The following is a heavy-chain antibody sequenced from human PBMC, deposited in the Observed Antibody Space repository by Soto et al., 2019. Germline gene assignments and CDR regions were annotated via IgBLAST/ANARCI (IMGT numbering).Heavy chain of an antibody. Sequence: ASVKVSCKASGYTFTSYGISWVRQASGQGLEWMGWISAYNGNTNYAQKLQGRVTMTTDTSTSTAYMELRSLRSDDTAVYYCARAPAYSSGWPHFDYWGQGTLVTVSS. D-gene: IGHD6-19*01. CDR2: ISAYNGNT. V-gene: IGHV1-18*01. CDR3: ARAPAYSSGWPHFDY. J-gene: IGHJ4*02. CDR1: GYTFTSYG.